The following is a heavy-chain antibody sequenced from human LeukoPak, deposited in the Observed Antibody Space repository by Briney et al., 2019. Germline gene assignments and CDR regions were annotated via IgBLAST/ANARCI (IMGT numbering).Heavy chain of an antibody. CDR3: ARRLVFYIRYFDPTGMDV. D-gene: IGHD3-9*01. V-gene: IGHV4-39*01. J-gene: IGHJ6*03. CDR1: GGSISSSSYY. CDR2: IYYSGST. Sequence: SETLSLTCTVSGGSISSSSYYWGWIRQPPGTGLEWIGSIYYSGSTYYNPSLKSRVRISVDTSKNQFSLKLSSVTGADTAVYYCARRLVFYIRYFDPTGMDVWGKGTTVTVSS.